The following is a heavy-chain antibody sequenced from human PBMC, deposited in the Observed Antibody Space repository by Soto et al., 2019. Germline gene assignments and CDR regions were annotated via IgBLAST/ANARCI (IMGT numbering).Heavy chain of an antibody. CDR3: ARGGRQQLIPTPISYKIDC. Sequence: PSVTLSLTCAVYAGSFSGYYWSWIRQPPGKXLEWIGEINHSGSTNYNPSLKSRGTISVDMSKNQFSLKLSSVTAADTAVYYCARGGRQQLIPTPISYKIDCWGQGTLVAASS. J-gene: IGHJ4*02. CDR1: AGSFSGYY. D-gene: IGHD6-13*01. V-gene: IGHV4-34*01. CDR2: INHSGST.